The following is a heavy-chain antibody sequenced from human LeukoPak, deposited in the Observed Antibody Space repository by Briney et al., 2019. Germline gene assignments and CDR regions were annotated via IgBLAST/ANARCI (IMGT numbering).Heavy chain of an antibody. J-gene: IGHJ5*02. CDR1: GFTFTDYY. CDR3: ARSYFDVLTNYCMWFAP. CDR2: INLNSGDT. V-gene: IGHV1-2*02. D-gene: IGHD3-9*01. Sequence: ASVKVSCKASGFTFTDYYIHWVRQAPGQGLEWMGWINLNSGDTYYAQNFQDRVTMTGDTSISTAYLELSSLRSDDTAVFYCARSYFDVLTNYCMWFAPWGQGTLVTVSS.